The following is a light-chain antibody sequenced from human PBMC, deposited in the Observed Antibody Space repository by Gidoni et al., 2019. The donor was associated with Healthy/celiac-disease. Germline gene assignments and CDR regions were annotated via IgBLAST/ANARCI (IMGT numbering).Light chain of an antibody. J-gene: IGKJ1*01. CDR2: STF. V-gene: IGKV3-20*01. Sequence: EIVLTPSPGTLSLSPGERATLSCRASQSISSNYLAWYQQKPGQAPRLLSFSTFNRATGIPDRFSGSGSGTDFTLTITRLEPEDFAVYYCQQYGRSPPWTFGQGTKVEIK. CDR1: QSISSNY. CDR3: QQYGRSPPWT.